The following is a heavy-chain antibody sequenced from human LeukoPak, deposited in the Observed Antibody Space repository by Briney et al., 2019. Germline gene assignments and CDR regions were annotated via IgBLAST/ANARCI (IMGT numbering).Heavy chain of an antibody. D-gene: IGHD3-3*01. J-gene: IGHJ6*02. CDR2: INHSGST. Sequence: PSETLSLTCAVYGGSFSGYYWSWIRQPPGKGLEWTGEINHSGSTNYNPSLKSRVTISVDTSKNQFSLKLSSVTAADTAVYYCARHSPIFGVVKEDYYYYYGMDVWGQGTTVTVSS. V-gene: IGHV4-34*01. CDR3: ARHSPIFGVVKEDYYYYYGMDV. CDR1: GGSFSGYY.